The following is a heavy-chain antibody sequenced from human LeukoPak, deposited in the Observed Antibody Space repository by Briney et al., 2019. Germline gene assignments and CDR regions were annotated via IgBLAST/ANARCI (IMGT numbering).Heavy chain of an antibody. CDR3: TRGMLRQPPDY. CDR2: ISNSGTVK. CDR1: GLTFGDHY. J-gene: IGHJ4*02. V-gene: IGHV3-11*06. Sequence: GESLRLSCVIYGLTFGDHYVSWIRQAPGKGLDWIAYISNSGTVKNYADSVRGRFTISRDNSKNTLYLQMNSLRVEDTAIYYCTRGMLRQPPDYWGQGMLVTVSS. D-gene: IGHD3-10*02.